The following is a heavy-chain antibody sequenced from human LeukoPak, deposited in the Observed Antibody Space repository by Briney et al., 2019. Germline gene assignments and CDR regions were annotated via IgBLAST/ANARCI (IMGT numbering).Heavy chain of an antibody. CDR3: ARVMSYSSSWYVGYYYYGMDV. CDR2: IWYDGSNK. CDR1: GFTFSSYS. D-gene: IGHD6-13*01. V-gene: IGHV3-33*08. Sequence: GGSLRLSCAASGFTFSSYSMHWVRQAPGKGLEWVAVIWYDGSNKYYADSVKGRFTISRDNSKNTLYLQMNSLRAEDTAVYYCARVMSYSSSWYVGYYYYGMDVWGQGTTVTVSS. J-gene: IGHJ6*02.